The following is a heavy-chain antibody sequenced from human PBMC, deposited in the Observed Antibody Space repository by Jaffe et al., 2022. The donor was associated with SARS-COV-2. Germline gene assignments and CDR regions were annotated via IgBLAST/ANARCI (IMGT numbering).Heavy chain of an antibody. J-gene: IGHJ5*02. CDR1: GYTFTSYD. V-gene: IGHV1-8*01. CDR3: ARGPVEYDFWSGYSWQSPNNWFDP. CDR2: MNPNSGNT. D-gene: IGHD3-3*01. Sequence: QVQLVQSGAEVKKPGASVKVSCKASGYTFTSYDINWVRQATGQGLEWMGWMNPNSGNTGYAQKFQGRVTMTRNTSISTAYMELSSLRSEDTAVYYCARGPVEYDFWSGYSWQSPNNWFDPWGQGTLVTVSS.